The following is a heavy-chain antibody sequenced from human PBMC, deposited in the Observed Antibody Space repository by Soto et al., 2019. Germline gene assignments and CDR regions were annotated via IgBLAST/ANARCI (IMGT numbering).Heavy chain of an antibody. CDR2: ISGYNGDT. Sequence: ASVKVSCKASGYTFTSYGISWVRQAPGRGLEWMGWISGYNGDTNYAQKLQGRVTMTTDTSTSTAYMELRSLRSDDTAVYYCARAPQTVAGAGIWYWGQGTLVTVSS. V-gene: IGHV1-18*04. CDR3: ARAPQTVAGAGIWY. J-gene: IGHJ4*02. CDR1: GYTFTSYG. D-gene: IGHD6-13*01.